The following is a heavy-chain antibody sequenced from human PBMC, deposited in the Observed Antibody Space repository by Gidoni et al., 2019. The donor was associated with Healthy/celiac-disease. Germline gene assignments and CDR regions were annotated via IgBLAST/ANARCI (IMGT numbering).Heavy chain of an antibody. CDR1: GFTFSSYG. CDR3: AKDRRVKQQWVYFDY. D-gene: IGHD6-13*01. V-gene: IGHV3-30*18. CDR2: ISYDGSNK. J-gene: IGHJ4*02. Sequence: QVQLVESGGGVVQPGRSLRLSCAASGFTFSSYGMHWVRQAPGKGLEWVAVISYDGSNKYYADSVKGRFTISRDNSKNTLYLQMNSLRAEDTAVYYCAKDRRVKQQWVYFDYWGQGTLVTVSS.